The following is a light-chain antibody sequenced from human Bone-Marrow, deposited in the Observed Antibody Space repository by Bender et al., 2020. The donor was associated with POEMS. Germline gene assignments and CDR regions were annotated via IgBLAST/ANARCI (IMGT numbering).Light chain of an antibody. J-gene: IGLJ2*01. V-gene: IGLV3-1*01. CDR2: QEN. Sequence: SYELTQPPSVSVSPGQTASITCSGDKLGDKYPCWYQQKPGQSPVLVIYQENKRPSGIPERFSGSNSGNTATLTISGTQAVDEADYYCQAWGTTAAVFGGGTKLTVL. CDR1: KLGDKY. CDR3: QAWGTTAAV.